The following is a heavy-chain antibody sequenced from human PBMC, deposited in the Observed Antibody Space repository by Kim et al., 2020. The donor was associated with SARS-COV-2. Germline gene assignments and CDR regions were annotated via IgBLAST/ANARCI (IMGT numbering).Heavy chain of an antibody. Sequence: TNISQKCHGNATITRDTSASTAYMELSSLESEDTAVYYCAISGRRGPVDYWGQGTLVTVSS. D-gene: IGHD3-10*01. CDR2: T. CDR3: AISGRRGPVDY. V-gene: IGHV1-3*01. J-gene: IGHJ4*02.